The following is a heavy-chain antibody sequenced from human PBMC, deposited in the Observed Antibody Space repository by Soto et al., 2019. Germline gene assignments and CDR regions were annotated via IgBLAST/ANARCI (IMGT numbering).Heavy chain of an antibody. Sequence: ASVKVSCKASGGTFGKNAFSWVRQAPGQGLEWMGGIIPFFHAPNYAQKFQGRVTITADESMNMVFMEMSSLRSEDTAIYYCAKSRAAAPPRVGMDVWGQGTTVTVSS. CDR2: IIPFFHAP. CDR3: AKSRAAAPPRVGMDV. CDR1: GGTFGKNA. J-gene: IGHJ6*02. V-gene: IGHV1-69*13. D-gene: IGHD6-25*01.